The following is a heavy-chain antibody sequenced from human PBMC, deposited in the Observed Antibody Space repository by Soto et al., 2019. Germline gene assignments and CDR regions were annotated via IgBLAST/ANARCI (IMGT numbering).Heavy chain of an antibody. D-gene: IGHD3-10*01. J-gene: IGHJ6*02. CDR3: ARETGLLWFGELSLHYGMDV. Sequence: PGGSLRLSCAASGFTFSNYGMSWVRQAPGKGLEWVAGIPVIGERRYYADSVKGRFTISRDNAKNTLYLQMNSLRVEDAAVYYCARETGLLWFGELSLHYGMDVWGQGTTVTVSS. CDR1: GFTFSNYG. V-gene: IGHV3-23*01. CDR2: IPVIGERR.